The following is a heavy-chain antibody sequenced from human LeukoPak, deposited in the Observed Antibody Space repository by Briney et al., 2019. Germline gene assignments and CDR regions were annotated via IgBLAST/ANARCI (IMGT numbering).Heavy chain of an antibody. J-gene: IGHJ4*02. CDR3: AREPTIDYGGFDY. V-gene: IGHV4-59*12. CDR1: GGSISSYY. CDR2: IYYSGST. Sequence: PSETLSLTCTVSGGSISSYYWSWIRQPPGKGLEWIGYIYYSGSTNYNPSLKSQVTISVDTSKNQFSLKLSSVTAADTAVYYCAREPTIDYGGFDYWGQGTLVTVSS. D-gene: IGHD4-23*01.